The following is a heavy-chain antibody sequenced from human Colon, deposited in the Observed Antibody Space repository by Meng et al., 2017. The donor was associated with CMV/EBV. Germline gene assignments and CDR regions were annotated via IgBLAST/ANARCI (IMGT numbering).Heavy chain of an antibody. CDR1: GYPFTNYD. D-gene: IGHD2-2*01. CDR2: MNPNSGET. J-gene: IGHJ6*02. CDR3: ASFNCSSTSCYSYYYYYGMDV. Sequence: ASVKVSCKASGYPFTNYDINWVRQATGQGLEWMGWMNPNSGETGFAQKLQGRVTMTTDTSTSTAYMELRSLRSDDTAVYYCASFNCSSTSCYSYYYYYGMDVWGQGTTVTVSS. V-gene: IGHV1-8*01.